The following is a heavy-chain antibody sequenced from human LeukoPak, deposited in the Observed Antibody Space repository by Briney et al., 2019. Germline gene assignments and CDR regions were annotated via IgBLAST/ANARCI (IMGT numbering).Heavy chain of an antibody. D-gene: IGHD3-10*01. CDR1: GASISSGSNY. CDR2: IYSSGST. Sequence: TASETLSLTCNVSGASISSGSNYWGWIRQPPGKTLEWIGSIYSSGSTYYNSSLRSRVIILIDTSKNHFSLTLTSVTAADTAVYYCARSNGYGLVDIWGQGTMVTVSS. J-gene: IGHJ3*02. CDR3: ARSNGYGLVDI. V-gene: IGHV4-39*07.